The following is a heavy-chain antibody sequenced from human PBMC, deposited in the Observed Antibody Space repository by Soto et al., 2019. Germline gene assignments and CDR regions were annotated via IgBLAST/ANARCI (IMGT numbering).Heavy chain of an antibody. CDR3: ARDKATSPHYFDY. CDR1: GGSISSGGYY. D-gene: IGHD5-12*01. CDR2: IYYSGST. V-gene: IGHV4-31*03. J-gene: IGHJ4*02. Sequence: SETLSLTCTVSGGSISSGGYYWSWIRQHPGKGLEWIGYIYYSGSTYYNPSLKSRVTISVDTSKNQFSLKLSSVSAADTAVYYCARDKATSPHYFDYWGQGTLVTVSS.